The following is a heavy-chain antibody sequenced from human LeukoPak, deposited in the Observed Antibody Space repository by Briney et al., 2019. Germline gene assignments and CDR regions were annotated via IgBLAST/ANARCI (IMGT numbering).Heavy chain of an antibody. V-gene: IGHV3-7*01. CDR1: GFTFRSYW. CDR3: ARDGGWYRDY. Sequence: GGSLRLSCAASGFTFRSYWMTWVRKAPGKGLEWVANINQDGNMENYVDSVKGRFTISRDNASNSLYLQMNSLRSEDTAIYYCARDGGWYRDYWGQGTLVTVSS. D-gene: IGHD6-19*01. J-gene: IGHJ4*02. CDR2: INQDGNME.